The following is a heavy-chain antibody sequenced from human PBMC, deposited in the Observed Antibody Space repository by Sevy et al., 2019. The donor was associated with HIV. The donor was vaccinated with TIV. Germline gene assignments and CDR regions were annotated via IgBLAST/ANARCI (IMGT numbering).Heavy chain of an antibody. Sequence: SETLSLTCSVSDDSISSSNYFWGWIRQPPGKGLEWIGSIYYTATTYYNPSLKSRFTLSVDTSKKQFSLRLSSVNAADTAVYYCARHGSWSFYFDYWGQGILVTVSS. V-gene: IGHV4-39*01. D-gene: IGHD6-13*01. CDR3: ARHGSWSFYFDY. CDR1: DDSISSSNYF. J-gene: IGHJ4*02. CDR2: IYYTATT.